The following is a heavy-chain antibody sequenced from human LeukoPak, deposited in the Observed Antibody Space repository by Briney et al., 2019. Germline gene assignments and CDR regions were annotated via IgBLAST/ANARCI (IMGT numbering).Heavy chain of an antibody. CDR2: IYSGGST. CDR1: GFTVSSNY. J-gene: IGHJ6*03. D-gene: IGHD6-13*01. Sequence: GGSLRLSCAASGFTVSSNYMSWVRQAPGKGLEWVSVIYSGGSTYYADSVKGRFIISRDNSKNTVYLQMNSLRAEDTAVYYCARDGAAAGTGYYYYMDVWGKGTTVTVSS. V-gene: IGHV3-53*01. CDR3: ARDGAAAGTGYYYYMDV.